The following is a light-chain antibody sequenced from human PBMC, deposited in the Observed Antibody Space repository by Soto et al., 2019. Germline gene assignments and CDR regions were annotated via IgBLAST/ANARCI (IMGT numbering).Light chain of an antibody. J-gene: IGKJ1*01. CDR1: QSINNW. CDR3: LQHNSYWT. CDR2: QAS. V-gene: IGKV1-5*03. Sequence: DIRMTQSPSTLSASIGDRVTITCRASQSINNWLAWYQQKPGKAPKVLIYQASTLQAGVPSRFSGSGSGAEFTLTISSLQPDDLATYYCLQHNSYWTFGQGTKVEIK.